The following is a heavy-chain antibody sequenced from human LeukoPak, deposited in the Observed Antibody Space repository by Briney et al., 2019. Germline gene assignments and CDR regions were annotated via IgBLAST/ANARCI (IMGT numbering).Heavy chain of an antibody. CDR2: INAGNGNT. D-gene: IGHD6-13*01. CDR1: GYTFTSYA. CDR3: ARAAAGTLTFDY. J-gene: IGHJ4*02. Sequence: ASVKLSCKASGYTFTSYAMHWVRQAPGQRLEWMGWINAGNGNTKYSQKFQGRVTITRDTSASTAYMELSSLRSEDTAVYYCARAAAGTLTFDYWGQGTLVTVSS. V-gene: IGHV1-3*01.